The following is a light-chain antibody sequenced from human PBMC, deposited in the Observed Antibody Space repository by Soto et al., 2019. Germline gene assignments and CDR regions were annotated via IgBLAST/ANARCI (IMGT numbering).Light chain of an antibody. CDR3: QQYNNWPLT. Sequence: PGERATLSCRASQSVSSSYLAWYQQKPGQAPRLLIYGASTRATGIPARFSGSGSGTEFTLAISSLQSEDFAVYYCQQYNNWPLTFGQGTRLEIK. CDR2: GAS. J-gene: IGKJ5*01. CDR1: QSVSSSY. V-gene: IGKV3-15*01.